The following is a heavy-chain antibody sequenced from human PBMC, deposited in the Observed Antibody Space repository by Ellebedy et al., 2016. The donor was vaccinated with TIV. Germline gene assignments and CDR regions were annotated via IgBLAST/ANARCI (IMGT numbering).Heavy chain of an antibody. CDR1: GYTFTGYY. CDR3: ARDSWELLVIDY. J-gene: IGHJ4*02. V-gene: IGHV1-2*02. D-gene: IGHD1-26*01. Sequence: ASVTVSCXASGYTFTGYYMHWVRQAPGQGLEWMGWINPNSGGTNYAQKFQGRVTMTRDTSISTAYMELSRLRSDDTAVYYCARDSWELLVIDYWGQGTLVTVSS. CDR2: INPNSGGT.